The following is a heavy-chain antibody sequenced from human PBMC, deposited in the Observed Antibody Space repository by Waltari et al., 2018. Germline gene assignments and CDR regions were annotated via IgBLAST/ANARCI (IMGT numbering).Heavy chain of an antibody. CDR1: GGSFSGYY. D-gene: IGHD2-8*01. V-gene: IGHV4-34*01. Sequence: QVQLQQWGAGLLKPSETLSLTCAVYGGSFSGYYWSWIRQPPGKGLEWIGEINHSGRTNYNPSLRSRVTISVDTSKNQFSLKLSSVTAADTAVYYCARSVGAGDYCTNGVCVRAGPHDYWGQGTLVTVSS. CDR3: ARSVGAGDYCTNGVCVRAGPHDY. CDR2: INHSGRT. J-gene: IGHJ4*02.